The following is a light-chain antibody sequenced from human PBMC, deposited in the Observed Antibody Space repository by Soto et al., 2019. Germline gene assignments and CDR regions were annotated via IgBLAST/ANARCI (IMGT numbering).Light chain of an antibody. J-gene: IGLJ1*01. CDR3: SSYTSSSTLV. Sequence: SALTQPPSASGSPGQAVTISCTGTSRDIGGYDFVSWYQVRPGEAPQLIIYNVNGRPSGVPRRFSGSKSGNTASLTVSGLQAVYEADYYCSSYTSSSTLVFRTGTKVTVL. CDR2: NVN. V-gene: IGLV2-8*01. CDR1: SRDIGGYDF.